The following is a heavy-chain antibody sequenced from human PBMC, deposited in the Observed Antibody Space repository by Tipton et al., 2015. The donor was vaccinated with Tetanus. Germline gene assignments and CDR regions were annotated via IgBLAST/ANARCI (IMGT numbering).Heavy chain of an antibody. V-gene: IGHV3-23*01. CDR1: GFTFGTYA. J-gene: IGHJ3*01. CDR2: ITGSGGSS. D-gene: IGHD2-8*02. Sequence: SLRLSCTASGFTFGTYAMGWVRQAPGKGLEWVASITGSGGSSYYADSVKGRFTISRDNSAGTLSLQMNNLRTEDTAVYFCAKDRRDIVGMMFSGGPFDAGGQGTVVTASS. CDR3: AKDRRDIVGMMFSGGPFDA.